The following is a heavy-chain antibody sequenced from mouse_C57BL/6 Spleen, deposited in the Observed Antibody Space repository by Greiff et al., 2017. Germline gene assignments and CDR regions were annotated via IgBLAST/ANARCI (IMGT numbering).Heavy chain of an antibody. CDR1: GYAFTNYL. Sequence: QVQLQQSGAELVRPGTSVKVSCKASGYAFTNYLIEWVKQRPGQGLEWIGVINPGSGGTNYNEKFKGKATLTADKSSSTAYMQLSSLTSEDSADYFCAREGDRAWFAYWGQGTLVTVSA. V-gene: IGHV1-54*01. J-gene: IGHJ3*01. CDR3: AREGDRAWFAY. CDR2: INPGSGGT.